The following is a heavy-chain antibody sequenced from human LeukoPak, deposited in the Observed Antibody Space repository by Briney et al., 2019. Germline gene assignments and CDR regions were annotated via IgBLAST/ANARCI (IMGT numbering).Heavy chain of an antibody. J-gene: IGHJ6*02. V-gene: IGHV4-59*08. D-gene: IGHD3-10*01. CDR3: ARGPGGSGTRPPYTFYYGMDV. CDR2: IYYRGTT. Sequence: SETLSLTCTFSGGSISSYYWSWIRQPPGKGPEWIGCIYYRGTTNYNPSLKSRVTISVDTSKNQFSLRLSSVTAADTAVYYCARGPGGSGTRPPYTFYYGMDVWGQGTTVTVSS. CDR1: GGSISSYY.